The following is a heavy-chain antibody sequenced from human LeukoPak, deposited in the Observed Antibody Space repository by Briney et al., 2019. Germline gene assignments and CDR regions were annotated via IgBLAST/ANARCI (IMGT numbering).Heavy chain of an antibody. Sequence: PGGSLRLSCTASGFSFSSSWMHWVRQAPGKGLMWISNINPDESSTTYADSVKGRFTISRDNSKNTLYLQMNSLRAEDTAVYYCARGVYGGNSDCFDPWGRGTLVIVSS. J-gene: IGHJ5*02. V-gene: IGHV3-74*01. D-gene: IGHD4-23*01. CDR2: INPDESST. CDR3: ARGVYGGNSDCFDP. CDR1: GFSFSSSW.